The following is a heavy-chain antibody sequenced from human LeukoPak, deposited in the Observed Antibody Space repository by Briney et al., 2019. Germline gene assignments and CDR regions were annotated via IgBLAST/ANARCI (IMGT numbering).Heavy chain of an antibody. CDR3: ARATFGYCSSTSCPGYMDV. J-gene: IGHJ6*03. V-gene: IGHV4-4*07. CDR1: GGSISSYY. CDR2: IYTSGST. Sequence: SETLSLTCTVSGGSISSYYWSWIRQPAGKGLEWIGRIYTSGSTNYNPSLKSRVTMSVDTSKNQFSLKLSSVTAADTAVYYCARATFGYCSSTSCPGYMDVWGKGTTVTVSS. D-gene: IGHD2-2*01.